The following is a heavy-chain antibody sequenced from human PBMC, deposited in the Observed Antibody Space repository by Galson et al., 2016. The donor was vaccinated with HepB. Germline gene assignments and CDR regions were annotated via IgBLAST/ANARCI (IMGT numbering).Heavy chain of an antibody. J-gene: IGHJ4*02. CDR2: PDVDGRNT. CDR1: GFTFVNYW. D-gene: IGHD2-15*01. Sequence: SLRLSCAASGFTFVNYWMHWVRQAPGKGLVSVSRPDVDGRNTAYADSVEGRFTISRDNAKNILYLQMNSLRIDDTAVYYCARGPSSAHYYFDYWGQGALVSVSS. CDR3: ARGPSSAHYYFDY. V-gene: IGHV3-74*03.